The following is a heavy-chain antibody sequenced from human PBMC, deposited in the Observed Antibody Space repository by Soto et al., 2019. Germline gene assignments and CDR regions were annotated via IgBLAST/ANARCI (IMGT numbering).Heavy chain of an antibody. CDR1: GFTFSSYG. D-gene: IGHD1-26*01. Sequence: EVQLLESGGGFVQPGGSLRLSCAASGFTFSSYGMSWVRQAPGKGLEWVSSINNSGSRTYHADSVKGRFTISRDNSKNTLYLQMTGLRAEDTAVYYCAKARTDQSGTYFPFDYWGQGTLVTVSS. CDR3: AKARTDQSGTYFPFDY. CDR2: INNSGSRT. J-gene: IGHJ4*02. V-gene: IGHV3-23*01.